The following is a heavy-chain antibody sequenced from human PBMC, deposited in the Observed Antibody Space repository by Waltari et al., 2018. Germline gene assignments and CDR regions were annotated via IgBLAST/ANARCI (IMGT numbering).Heavy chain of an antibody. CDR1: GGSIRSHH. J-gene: IGHJ4*02. D-gene: IGHD3-10*01. V-gene: IGHV4-59*07. CDR3: ARSFCYGAGSYSVDY. Sequence: HVHMHAWGPGLVKPSGTLSLACTVTGGSIRSHHWSWLRQPPGKGLEGFGYIYYSESTNYNPALKSRVTISVDTSKTQFSLKLSSGTAADTAVYYCARSFCYGAGSYSVDYWGQGTLVTVSS. CDR2: IYYSEST.